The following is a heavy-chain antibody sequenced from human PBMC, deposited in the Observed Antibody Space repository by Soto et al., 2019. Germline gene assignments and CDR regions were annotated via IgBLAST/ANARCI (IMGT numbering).Heavy chain of an antibody. D-gene: IGHD5-12*01. J-gene: IGHJ6*02. V-gene: IGHV3-30-3*01. CDR2: ISYDGSNK. CDR3: ARAGASGYDLPYYYYYGMDV. CDR1: GFNFSSYA. Sequence: GGSLRLSCAASGFNFSSYAMHWVRQAPGKGLEWVAVISYDGSNKYYADSVKGRFTISRDNSKNTLYLQMNSLRAEDTAVYYCARAGASGYDLPYYYYYGMDVWGQGTTVTVSS.